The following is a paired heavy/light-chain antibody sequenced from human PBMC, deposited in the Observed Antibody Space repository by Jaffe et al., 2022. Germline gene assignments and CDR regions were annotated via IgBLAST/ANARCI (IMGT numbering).Light chain of an antibody. CDR2: WAS. V-gene: IGKV4-1*01. CDR1: RSLLYSPNNKNY. Sequence: DIVMTQSPDSLAVSLGERATINCKSSRSLLYSPNNKNYLGWYQQRPGQPPKLLIYWASIRESGVPDRFSGSGSGTDFTLTISSLQAEDVAVYYCQQCYSPPFTFGGGTRVEIK. CDR3: QQCYSPPFT. J-gene: IGKJ4*01.
Heavy chain of an antibody. Sequence: EVQLLESGGGLVQPGESLRLSCEVSGVTFSSHAMHWVRQAPGKGLQWVSSINGSGDTTFYADSVKGRFTISRDNSMSTLYLQMNSLRAEDTAVYYCAKGVRSRCSSSSQHWGQGTLVTVSS. CDR1: GVTFSSHA. J-gene: IGHJ1*01. CDR2: INGSGDTT. V-gene: IGHV3-23*01. CDR3: AKGVRSRCSSSSQH. D-gene: IGHD2-2*01.